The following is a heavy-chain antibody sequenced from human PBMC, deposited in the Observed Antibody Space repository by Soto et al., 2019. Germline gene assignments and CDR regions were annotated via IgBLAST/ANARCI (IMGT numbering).Heavy chain of an antibody. CDR1: GFTFSSYA. Sequence: PVGSLRLSCAASGFTFSSYAMSWVRQAPGKGLEWVSIISVSGASTYYADSVKGRFTISRDNSKNTLFLQMDSLGADDTALYYCAKMFLATMNYAHLESWGQGTLVTVSS. CDR2: ISVSGAST. J-gene: IGHJ5*02. D-gene: IGHD1-7*01. CDR3: AKMFLATMNYAHLES. V-gene: IGHV3-23*01.